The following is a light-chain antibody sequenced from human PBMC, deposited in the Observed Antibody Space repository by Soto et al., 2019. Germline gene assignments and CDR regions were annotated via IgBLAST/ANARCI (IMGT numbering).Light chain of an antibody. CDR2: DAS. CDR1: QSITSW. Sequence: DIQLTQSPSTLSASVGDRVTITCRASQSITSWLAWYQQKPGKAPKLLIYDASSLESGVPSRFSGSGSETEFTLTISSLQPDDFATYYCQQYNSYSFGPRTKVDLK. CDR3: QQYNSYS. V-gene: IGKV1-5*01. J-gene: IGKJ3*01.